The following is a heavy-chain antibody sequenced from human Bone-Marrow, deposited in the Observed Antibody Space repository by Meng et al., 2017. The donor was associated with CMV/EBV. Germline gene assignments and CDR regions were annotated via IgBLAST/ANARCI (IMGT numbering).Heavy chain of an antibody. CDR2: INPSGGST. CDR1: GYTFTSYY. V-gene: IGHV1-46*01. D-gene: IGHD2-2*01. CDR3: ARERRAPPISKYSTSTGGFDY. Sequence: ASVKVSCKASGYTFTSYYMHWVRQAPGQGLEWMGIINPSGGSTSYAQKFQGRVTMTRDTSTSTVYMELSSLRSEDTAVYYCARERRAPPISKYSTSTGGFDYWGQGTLVTVSS. J-gene: IGHJ4*02.